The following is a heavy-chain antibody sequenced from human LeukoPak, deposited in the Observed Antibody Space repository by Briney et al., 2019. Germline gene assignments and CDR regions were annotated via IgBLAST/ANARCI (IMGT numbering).Heavy chain of an antibody. D-gene: IGHD6-6*01. V-gene: IGHV4-39*01. J-gene: IGHJ4*02. Sequence: SETLSLTCTVSGGSISSSSYYWGWIRQPPGKGLEWIGSIYYSGSTYYNPSLKSRVTISVDTSKNQFSLKLSSVTAADTAVYYCARRRSLSYSSSSGFDYWGQGTLVIVSS. CDR3: ARRRSLSYSSSSGFDY. CDR1: GGSISSSSYY. CDR2: IYYSGST.